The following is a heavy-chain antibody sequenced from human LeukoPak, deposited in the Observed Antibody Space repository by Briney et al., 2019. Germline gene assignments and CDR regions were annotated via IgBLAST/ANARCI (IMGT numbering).Heavy chain of an antibody. CDR3: ARGYNYGYCDY. CDR1: GGSISGYY. CDR2: IYTSGNT. Sequence: SETLSLTCTVSGGSISGYYRAWIRQPAGKGLEWIGRIYTSGNTNYNPSLQSRVTMSVDTSNYQFPMKLSSVTAADTAVYYCARGYNYGYCDYWGQGTLVTVSS. D-gene: IGHD5-18*01. J-gene: IGHJ4*02. V-gene: IGHV4-4*07.